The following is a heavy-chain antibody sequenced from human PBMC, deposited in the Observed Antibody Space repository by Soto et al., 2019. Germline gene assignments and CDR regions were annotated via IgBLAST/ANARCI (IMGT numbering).Heavy chain of an antibody. J-gene: IGHJ5*02. CDR3: ASGASIAAAGTPRGWFDP. CDR1: DGSISSRSYY. CDR2: INYRGST. V-gene: IGHV4-39*07. Sequence: PSETLSLSCTVSDGSISSRSYYWVWIRQPPGKGLEWIGEINYRGSTHYDPSLKSRVTISVDTSKNQFSLKLSSVTAADTAVYYCASGASIAAAGTPRGWFDPWCQGTLVTVSA. D-gene: IGHD6-13*01.